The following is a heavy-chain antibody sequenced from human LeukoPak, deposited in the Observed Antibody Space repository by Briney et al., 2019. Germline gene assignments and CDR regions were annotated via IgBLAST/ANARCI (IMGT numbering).Heavy chain of an antibody. V-gene: IGHV1-2*02. CDR1: GYTFTGYY. CDR3: ASSITMIAVVTPAPNFDY. Sequence: ASVKVSCKASGYTFTGYYMHWVRQAPGQGLEWMGWINPNSGATNFAQKFQGRVTMTRDTSISTAYMELSRLRSDDTAVYYCASSITMIAVVTPAPNFDYWGQGTLVTVSS. CDR2: INPNSGAT. J-gene: IGHJ4*02. D-gene: IGHD3-22*01.